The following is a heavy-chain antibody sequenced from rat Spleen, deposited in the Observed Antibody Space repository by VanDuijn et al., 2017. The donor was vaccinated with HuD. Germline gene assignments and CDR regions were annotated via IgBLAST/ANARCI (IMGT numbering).Heavy chain of an antibody. CDR3: TRHDYPGLITNWFAY. J-gene: IGHJ3*01. V-gene: IGHV5-22*01. CDR2: IRYEGSST. CDR1: GFTFSNYD. Sequence: EVQLVESGGGLVQPGRSLKLSCVASGFTFSNYDMAWVRQAPTKGLEWVASIRYEGSSTYYGDSVKCRFTISSDNAKTTLYLQTDRLRSEDTATYYWTRHDYPGLITNWFAYWGHVTLVTVSS. D-gene: IGHD1-4*01.